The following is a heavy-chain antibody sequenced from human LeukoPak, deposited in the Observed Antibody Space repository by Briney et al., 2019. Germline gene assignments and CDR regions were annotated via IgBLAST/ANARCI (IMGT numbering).Heavy chain of an antibody. D-gene: IGHD1-26*01. CDR3: ARSPLLEGPLDY. CDR1: GYTFTSYY. J-gene: IGHJ4*02. CDR2: INPGGGST. V-gene: IGHV1-46*01. Sequence: ASVKVSCKASGYTFTSYYMHWVRQAPGQGLEWMGIINPGGGSTSYAQKFQGRVTMTRDTSTSTVYMELSSLRSEDTAVYYCARSPLLEGPLDYWGQGTLVTVSS.